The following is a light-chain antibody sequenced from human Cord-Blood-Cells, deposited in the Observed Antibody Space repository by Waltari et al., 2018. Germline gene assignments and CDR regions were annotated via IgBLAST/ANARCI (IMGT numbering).Light chain of an antibody. CDR2: GAS. CDR1: QSVSSSY. J-gene: IGKJ1*01. V-gene: IGKV3-20*01. CDR3: QQYGSSQEWP. Sequence: EIVLTQSPGTLSGSPGERATLSCRASQSVSSSYLAWYQQKPSQAPRLLIYGASSRATGIPDRFSGSGSGTAFTLTISRLEPEDFAVYYCQQYGSSQEWPFGQGTKVEIK.